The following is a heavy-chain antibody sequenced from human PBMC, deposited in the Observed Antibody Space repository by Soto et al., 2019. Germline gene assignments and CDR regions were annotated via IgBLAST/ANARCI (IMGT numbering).Heavy chain of an antibody. CDR3: ARDKSSSGWYGGVDY. CDR1: GYTFTGYY. Sequence: ASVKVSCKASGYTFTGYYMHWVRQAPGQGLEWMGWINPNSGGTNYAQKFQGRVTMTRDTSISTAYMELSRLRSDDTAVYYCARDKSSSGWYGGVDYWGQGTLVTVSS. J-gene: IGHJ4*02. D-gene: IGHD6-19*01. CDR2: INPNSGGT. V-gene: IGHV1-2*02.